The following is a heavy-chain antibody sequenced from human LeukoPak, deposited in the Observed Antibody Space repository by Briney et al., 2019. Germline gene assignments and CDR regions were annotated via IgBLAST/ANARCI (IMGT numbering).Heavy chain of an antibody. V-gene: IGHV4-59*08. CDR3: ARQDGYNLDY. J-gene: IGHJ4*02. CDR2: IYYSGSP. D-gene: IGHD5-24*01. CDR1: GGSIGSYY. Sequence: PSETLSLTCTVSGGSIGSYYWSWIRQPPGKGLEWIGYIYYSGSPNYNPSLKSRVTISVDTSKNQFSQRLSSVTAADTAVYYCARQDGYNLDYWGQGTLVTVSS.